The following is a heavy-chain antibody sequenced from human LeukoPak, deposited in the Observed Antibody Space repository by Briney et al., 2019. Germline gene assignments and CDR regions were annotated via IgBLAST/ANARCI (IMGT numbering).Heavy chain of an antibody. CDR1: GGTFSSYA. J-gene: IGHJ1*01. V-gene: IGHV1-69*05. Sequence: SVKVSCKASGGTFSSYAISWVRQAPGQGLEWMGGIIPIFGTANYAQKFQGRVTITTDESTSTAYMELSSLRSEDTAVYYCAEGNSGYDSEYFQHWGQGTLVTVSS. CDR3: AEGNSGYDSEYFQH. CDR2: IIPIFGTA. D-gene: IGHD5-12*01.